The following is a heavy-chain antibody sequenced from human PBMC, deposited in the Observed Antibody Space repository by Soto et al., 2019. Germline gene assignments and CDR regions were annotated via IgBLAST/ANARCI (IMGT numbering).Heavy chain of an antibody. CDR1: GGSFSGYC. CDR3: ARGGFVDYDQAGTADDS. V-gene: IGHV4-34*01. Sequence: QVQLQQWGAGLLKPSETLSLTCAVYGGSFSGYCWSWIRQPPGKGLEWIGEINHSGSTNYKPSLNSRDNISVDTSKNPLSPQYRSVTAAGTAVYYGARGGFVDYDQAGTADDSWGQGTLVTVSS. D-gene: IGHD3-10*01. CDR2: INHSGST. J-gene: IGHJ4*02.